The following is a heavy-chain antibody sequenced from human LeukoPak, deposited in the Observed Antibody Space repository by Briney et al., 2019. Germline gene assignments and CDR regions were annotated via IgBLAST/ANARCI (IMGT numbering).Heavy chain of an antibody. CDR1: GDSINSGHY. CDR3: AGNVTMVLPGQGAFDI. D-gene: IGHD4/OR15-4a*01. V-gene: IGHV4-38-2*01. J-gene: IGHJ3*02. CDR2: MHHSGST. Sequence: KPSETLSLSCGVSGDSINSGHYWGWIRQPPGKGLEWIGSMHHSGSTYYNPSLKSRVTISIDTSKNQFSLKLRSVTAADTAVYFCAGNVTMVLPGQGAFDIWGQGAMVTVSS.